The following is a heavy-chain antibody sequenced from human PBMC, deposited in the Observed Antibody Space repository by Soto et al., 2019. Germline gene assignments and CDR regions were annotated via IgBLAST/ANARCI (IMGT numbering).Heavy chain of an antibody. CDR1: GGSVSSGSYY. J-gene: IGHJ4*02. D-gene: IGHD3-3*01. Sequence: QEQLQESGPGLVKPSEPLSLTCTVSGGSVSSGSYYWSWIRQPPRKELEWIGYIHYSGSTNYNHSLEGRVTISVDTSKNQFSLNLSSVSAADTAVYYCARDFSRLGLHLDWGQGTLVTVSS. V-gene: IGHV4-61*01. CDR3: ARDFSRLGLHLD. CDR2: IHYSGST.